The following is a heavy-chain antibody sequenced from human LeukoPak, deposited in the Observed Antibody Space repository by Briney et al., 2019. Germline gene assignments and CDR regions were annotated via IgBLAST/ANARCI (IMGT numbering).Heavy chain of an antibody. D-gene: IGHD3-10*01. Sequence: GGSLRLSCAASGFTVSSNYMSWVRQAPGKGLEWVTVIYSGGSTYYADSVKGRFTISRDNSKNTLYLQMNSLRAEDTAVYYCARSAMVRGVIMFDYWGQGTLVTVSS. CDR1: GFTVSSNY. CDR3: ARSAMVRGVIMFDY. CDR2: IYSGGST. V-gene: IGHV3-66*01. J-gene: IGHJ4*02.